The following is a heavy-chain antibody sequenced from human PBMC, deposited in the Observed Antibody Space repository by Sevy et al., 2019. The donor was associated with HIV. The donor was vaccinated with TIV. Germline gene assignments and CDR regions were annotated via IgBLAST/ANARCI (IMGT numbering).Heavy chain of an antibody. V-gene: IGHV4-39*01. J-gene: IGHJ4*02. D-gene: IGHD3-22*01. CDR3: ARQMHYYDSAGYYHWDY. Sequence: SETLSLTCTVSGGSISSSNYYWGWIRHPPGKGLEWIANIYYTGSTYYNPSLKSRVTIFADTSKNQFSLKLSSVTAADTAVYYCARQMHYYDSAGYYHWDYWGQGTLVTVSS. CDR1: GGSISSSNYY. CDR2: IYYTGST.